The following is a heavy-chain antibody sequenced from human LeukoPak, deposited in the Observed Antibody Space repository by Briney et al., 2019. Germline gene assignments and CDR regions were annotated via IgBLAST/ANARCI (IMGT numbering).Heavy chain of an antibody. CDR3: ARGYRRDPCFDD. V-gene: IGHV3-33*01. CDR2: IWYDGSNK. CDR1: GLTFSSYG. Sequence: GGSLRLSCAASGLTFSSYGMHWVRQARDKGLEWVAVIWYDGSNKYYADSVKGRFTISRDNSKNTLYLQMNSLRAEDTAVYYCARGYRRDPCFDDWGQGTRVTVSS. J-gene: IGHJ4*02. D-gene: IGHD3-16*02.